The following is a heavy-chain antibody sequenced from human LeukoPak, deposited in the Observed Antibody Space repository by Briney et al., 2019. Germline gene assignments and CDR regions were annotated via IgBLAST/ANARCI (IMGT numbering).Heavy chain of an antibody. CDR2: IKKDGTGI. D-gene: IGHD1-1*01. J-gene: IGHJ6*03. CDR1: GFPFSDSW. V-gene: IGHV3-7*03. Sequence: QAGGSLRLSCAVSGFPFSDSWMYWVRQAPGKGLGGVANIKKDGTGISYVDSVRGRFIISRDNARNSLYPQMDSLRVEDTAVYFCAGGNAMEVWGKGTAVTVSS. CDR3: AGGNAMEV.